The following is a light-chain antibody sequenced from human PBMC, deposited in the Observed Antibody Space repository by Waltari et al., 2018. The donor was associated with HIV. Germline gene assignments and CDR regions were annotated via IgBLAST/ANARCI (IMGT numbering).Light chain of an antibody. CDR1: SSDLGASNY. J-gene: IGLJ1*01. CDR2: DVS. CDR3: SSYTVPGTL. V-gene: IGLV2-14*01. Sequence: SALTQPASVSGSPGQSITISCTGTSSDLGASNYVSWYQQYPGNAPKLSIYDVSNRPSGVSTRFSGSKSGNTASLTISGLQAEDEADYYCSSYTVPGTLFGTGTRVTVL.